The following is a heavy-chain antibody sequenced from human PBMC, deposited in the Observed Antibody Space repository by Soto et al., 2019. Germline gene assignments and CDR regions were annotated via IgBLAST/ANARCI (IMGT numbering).Heavy chain of an antibody. V-gene: IGHV6-1*01. CDR1: GDSVSGNSAA. D-gene: IGHD3-10*01. CDR2: TYYRSKWYN. Sequence: QTLSLTCAISGDSVSGNSAAWNWIRQSPSRGLEWLGRTYYRSKWYNDYAVSVKSRITINPDTSKNQFSLQLNSVTPEDTAVYYCAREGLLWFGELLSQFDYWGQGTLVTVSS. J-gene: IGHJ4*02. CDR3: AREGLLWFGELLSQFDY.